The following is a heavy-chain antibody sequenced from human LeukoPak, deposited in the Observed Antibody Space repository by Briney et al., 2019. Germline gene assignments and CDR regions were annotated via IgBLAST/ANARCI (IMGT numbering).Heavy chain of an antibody. V-gene: IGHV1-69*13. J-gene: IGHJ6*03. CDR3: ARVKSGGSYNYYMDV. CDR2: IIPIFGTA. Sequence: SVKVSCKASGVTFSSYAISWGRQDPGQGLEWMGGIIPIFGTANYAQKFQGRVTITADEYTSTATMELSSLRSEDTAVYYCARVKSGGSYNYYMDVWGKGTTVTISS. D-gene: IGHD1-26*01. CDR1: GVTFSSYA.